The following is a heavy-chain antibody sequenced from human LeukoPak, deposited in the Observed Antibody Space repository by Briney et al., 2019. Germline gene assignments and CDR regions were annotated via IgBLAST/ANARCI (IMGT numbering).Heavy chain of an antibody. V-gene: IGHV3-15*01. CDR1: GFTFSNAW. Sequence: GGSLRLSCAASGFTFSNAWMSWVRQAPGKGLVWVGRIKSKTDGGTTDYAAPVKGRFTISRDDSKNTLYLQMNSLKTEDTAVYYCTGRDSGSYYTLDYWGQGTLVTVSS. CDR3: TGRDSGSYYTLDY. D-gene: IGHD1-26*01. CDR2: IKSKTDGGTT. J-gene: IGHJ4*02.